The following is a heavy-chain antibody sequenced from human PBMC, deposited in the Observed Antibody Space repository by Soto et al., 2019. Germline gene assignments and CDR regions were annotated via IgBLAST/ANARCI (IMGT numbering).Heavy chain of an antibody. V-gene: IGHV1-2*04. CDR2: INPNSGCT. J-gene: IGHJ5*02. CDR3: ARAPQEDLDWFDP. CDR1: GYTFTGYY. Sequence: ASVKVSCKASGYTFTGYYMHWVRQAPGQGLEWMGWINPNSGCTNYAQKFQGWVTMTRVTSISTAYMELSRLRSDDTAVYYCARAPQEDLDWFDPWGQGTLVTVSS.